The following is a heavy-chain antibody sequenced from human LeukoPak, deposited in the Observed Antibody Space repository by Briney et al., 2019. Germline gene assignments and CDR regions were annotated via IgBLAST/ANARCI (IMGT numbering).Heavy chain of an antibody. CDR2: ISAYNGNT. J-gene: IGHJ4*02. Sequence: ASVKVSCKASGYTFTSYGISWMRQAPGQGLEWMGWISAYNGNTNYAQKLQGRVTMTTDTSTSTAYMELRSLRSDDTAVYYCARTRSGYDLFDYWGQGTLVTVSS. D-gene: IGHD5-12*01. CDR1: GYTFTSYG. V-gene: IGHV1-18*01. CDR3: ARTRSGYDLFDY.